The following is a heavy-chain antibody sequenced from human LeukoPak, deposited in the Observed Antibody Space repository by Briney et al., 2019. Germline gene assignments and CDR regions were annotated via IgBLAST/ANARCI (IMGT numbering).Heavy chain of an antibody. J-gene: IGHJ4*02. V-gene: IGHV4-39*01. CDR3: ARHRSAAGGQRGLTDY. Sequence: PSETLSLTCAVSGGSISSSSYYWGWIRQPPGKGLEWIGSIYYSGTTYYNPSLKSRVTISVDTSKNQFSLKLSSVTAADTAVYYCARHRSAAGGQRGLTDYWGQGTLVTVSS. D-gene: IGHD6-13*01. CDR1: GGSISSSSYY. CDR2: IYYSGTT.